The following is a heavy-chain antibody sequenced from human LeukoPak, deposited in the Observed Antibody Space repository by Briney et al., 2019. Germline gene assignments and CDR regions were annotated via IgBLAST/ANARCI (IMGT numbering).Heavy chain of an antibody. V-gene: IGHV1-2*02. CDR1: GYTFTGYY. CDR3: ARDLGGITIFGIFDY. Sequence: ASVKVSCKASGYTFTGYYMHWVRQAPGQGLAWMGWINPNSGGTNYAQKFQGRVTMTRDTSISTAYMELSRLRSDDTAVYYCARDLGGITIFGIFDYWGQGTLVTVSS. D-gene: IGHD3-3*01. CDR2: INPNSGGT. J-gene: IGHJ4*02.